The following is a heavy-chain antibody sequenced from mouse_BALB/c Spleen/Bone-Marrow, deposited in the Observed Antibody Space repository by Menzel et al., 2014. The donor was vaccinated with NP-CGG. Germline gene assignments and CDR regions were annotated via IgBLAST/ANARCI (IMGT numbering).Heavy chain of an antibody. J-gene: IGHJ1*01. CDR1: GFSLSNYA. CDR2: IDAGSGVT. V-gene: IGHV5-9*04. CDR3: ARLRDATYNVYGYIADACDP. Sequence: ESGGRLVTPGTPLTLTCTVSGFSLSNYAMGWVRQAPGKGLEWIGIIDAGSGVTWYATWAKGRFTISKTSTTVDLKITSPTTEDTATYFCARLRDATYNVYGYIADACDPWGPGTLVTVSS. D-gene: IGHD2-2*01.